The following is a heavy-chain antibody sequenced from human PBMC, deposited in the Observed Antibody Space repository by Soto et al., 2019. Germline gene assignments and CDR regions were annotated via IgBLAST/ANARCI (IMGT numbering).Heavy chain of an antibody. Sequence: SETLSLTCTVSGGSISSYYWSWIRQPPGKGLEWLGYIYYSGSTNYNPSLKSRVTISVDTSKNQFSLKLSSVTAADTAVYYCARGGYDVWSGSRSYQFDYWGQGTLVTVSS. V-gene: IGHV4-59*01. CDR1: GGSISSYY. D-gene: IGHD3-3*01. CDR3: ARGGYDVWSGSRSYQFDY. J-gene: IGHJ4*02. CDR2: IYYSGST.